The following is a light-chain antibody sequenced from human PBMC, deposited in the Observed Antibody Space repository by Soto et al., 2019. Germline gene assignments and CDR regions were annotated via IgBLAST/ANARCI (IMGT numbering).Light chain of an antibody. CDR2: GAS. J-gene: IGKJ4*01. V-gene: IGKV3-20*01. CDR3: RQYGRSLASA. Sequence: EIVLAQSPGTLSLSPGERATLPCRASQSVSSNLLAWYQEKPGQAPRLLIYGASTRATGIPDRFSGSGSGTDFTLAISTLEPEDFAVYYCRQYGRSLASAIGGGTKVDIK. CDR1: QSVSSNL.